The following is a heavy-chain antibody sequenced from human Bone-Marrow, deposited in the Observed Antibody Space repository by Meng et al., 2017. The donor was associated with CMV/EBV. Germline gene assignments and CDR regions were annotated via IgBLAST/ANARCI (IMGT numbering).Heavy chain of an antibody. CDR2: IYHTGST. Sequence: SETLSLTCAVSGGPISNSNYYWGWIRQPPAKGLEWIGSIYHTGSTYYNPSLKSRVTISLDTSRNQLSLRLTSVTAADTAMYYCAGPDDMGSSPHDPFDIWGQGTMVTVSS. J-gene: IGHJ3*02. CDR1: GGPISNSNYY. V-gene: IGHV4-39*07. CDR3: AGPDDMGSSPHDPFDI. D-gene: IGHD1-26*01.